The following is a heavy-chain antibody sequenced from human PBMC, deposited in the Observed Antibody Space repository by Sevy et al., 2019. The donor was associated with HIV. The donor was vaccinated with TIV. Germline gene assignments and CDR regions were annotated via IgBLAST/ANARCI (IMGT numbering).Heavy chain of an antibody. D-gene: IGHD1-1*01. CDR1: GGSISSSSYY. CDR3: ARHLKPGTRGVGYFDY. V-gene: IGHV4-39*01. Sequence: SETLSLTCTVSGGSISSSSYYWGWIRQPPGKGLEWIGSIYYSGSTYYNPSLKSRVTISVDTSKNQFSLKLSSVTAADTAVYYCARHLKPGTRGVGYFDYWGQGTLVTVSS. CDR2: IYYSGST. J-gene: IGHJ4*02.